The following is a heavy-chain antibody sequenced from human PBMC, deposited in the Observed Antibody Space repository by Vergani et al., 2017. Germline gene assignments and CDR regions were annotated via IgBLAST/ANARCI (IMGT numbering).Heavy chain of an antibody. CDR2: IYHSGST. J-gene: IGHJ6*02. D-gene: IGHD3-9*01. Sequence: QVQLQESGPGLVKPSETLSLTCAVSGYSISSTYYWGWIRQPPGKGLEWIGSIYHSGSTYNNPSLKSRVTISVDTSKNQFSLKLSSVTAADTAVYYCAGNRGDNDRGGMDVWGQGTTVTVSS. CDR1: GYSISSTYY. V-gene: IGHV4-38-2*01. CDR3: AGNRGDNDRGGMDV.